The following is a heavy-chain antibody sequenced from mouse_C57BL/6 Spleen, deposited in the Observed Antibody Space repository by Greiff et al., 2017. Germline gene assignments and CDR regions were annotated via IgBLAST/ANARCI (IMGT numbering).Heavy chain of an antibody. CDR3: ARSTGDAMDY. CDR2: IYPGSGNT. Sequence: QVQLQQSGAELVRPGASVKLSCKASGYTFTDYYINWVKQRPGQGLEWIARIYPGSGNTYYNEKFKGKATLTAEKSSSTAYMQLSSLTSEDSAVYFCARSTGDAMDYWGQGTSVTVSS. D-gene: IGHD4-1*02. V-gene: IGHV1-76*01. CDR1: GYTFTDYY. J-gene: IGHJ4*01.